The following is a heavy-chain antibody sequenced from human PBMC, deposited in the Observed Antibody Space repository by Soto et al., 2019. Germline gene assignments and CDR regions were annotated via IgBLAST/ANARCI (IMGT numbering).Heavy chain of an antibody. CDR3: VKILQYSYGLPH. CDR1: GFTFSSYA. J-gene: IGHJ4*02. CDR2: ISSNGGST. Sequence: VGSLRLSCSASGFTFSSYAMHWVRQAPGKGLEYVSVISSNGGSTYYADSVKGRFTISRDNSKNTLYLQMSSLRAEDTAVYYCVKILQYSYGLPHWGQGTLVTVS. V-gene: IGHV3-64D*06. D-gene: IGHD5-18*01.